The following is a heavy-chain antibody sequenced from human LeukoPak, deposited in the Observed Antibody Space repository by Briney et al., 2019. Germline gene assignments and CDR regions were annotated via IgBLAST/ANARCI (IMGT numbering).Heavy chain of an antibody. CDR1: GFTFSSYW. D-gene: IGHD1-26*01. CDR2: INSDGSST. CDR3: ARSGRYYYYGMDV. J-gene: IGHJ6*02. Sequence: GSLRLSCAASGFTFSSYWMHWVRQAPGKGLVWVSRINSDGSSTSYADSVKGRFTISRDNAKNTLYLRMNSLRAEDTAVYYCARSGRYYYYGMDVWGQGTTVTVSS. V-gene: IGHV3-74*01.